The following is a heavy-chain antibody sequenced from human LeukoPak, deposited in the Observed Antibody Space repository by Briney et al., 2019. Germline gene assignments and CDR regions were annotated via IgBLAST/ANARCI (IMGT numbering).Heavy chain of an antibody. CDR2: IKSKTDGGTT. CDR1: GFTFSNAW. V-gene: IGHV3-15*01. Sequence: GGSLRLSCAASGFTFSNAWMSWVRQAPGKGLEWVGRIKSKTDGGTTDYAAPVKGRFIISRDDSKNTLYLQMNSLKTEDTGVYYCITDGAVVVIRRRDYYYHMTSGAKGPRSPSP. CDR3: ITDGAVVVIRRRDYYYHMTS. J-gene: IGHJ6*03. D-gene: IGHD3-22*01.